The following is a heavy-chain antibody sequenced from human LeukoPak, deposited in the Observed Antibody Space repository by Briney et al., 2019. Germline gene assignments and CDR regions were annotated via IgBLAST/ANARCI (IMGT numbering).Heavy chain of an antibody. CDR3: AKEHWGHSSGSSLLKPVYYFDY. V-gene: IGHV3-23*01. CDR1: GFTFSSYA. J-gene: IGHJ4*02. D-gene: IGHD6-19*01. Sequence: PGGSLRLSCAASGFTFSSYAMSWVRQAPGKGLEWVSAISGSGGSTYYADSVKGRFTISRDNSKNTLYLQMNSLRAEDTAVYYCAKEHWGHSSGSSLLKPVYYFDYWGQGTLVTVSS. CDR2: ISGSGGST.